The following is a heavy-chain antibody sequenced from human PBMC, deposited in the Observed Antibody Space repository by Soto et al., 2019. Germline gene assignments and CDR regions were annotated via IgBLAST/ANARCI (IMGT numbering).Heavy chain of an antibody. V-gene: IGHV2-5*02. CDR2: IYWDDDK. CDR1: GFSLTETGMG. J-gene: IGHJ4*02. Sequence: QITLKESGPTLVKPTQPLTLTCTFSGFSLTETGMGVGWIRQPPGKALEWLALIYWDDDKRYSPSLKRGLTISKDASQNQVVPTKTNVDAVDTATYYCAHRRSGYFDSWGQGTLVTVSS. CDR3: AHRRSGYFDS.